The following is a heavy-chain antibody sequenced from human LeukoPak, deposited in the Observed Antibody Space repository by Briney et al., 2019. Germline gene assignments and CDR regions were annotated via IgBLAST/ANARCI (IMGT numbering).Heavy chain of an antibody. CDR3: ARDWYHAIDY. CDR1: GFTVSSNY. Sequence: GGFLRLSCAASGFTVSSNYMSWVRQAPGKGLEWVSAISGSGGSTYYADSVKGRFTISRDNAKNTLYLQAEDTAVYYCARDWYHAIDYWGQGTLVTVSS. V-gene: IGHV3-23*01. CDR2: ISGSGGST. J-gene: IGHJ4*02. D-gene: IGHD2-2*01.